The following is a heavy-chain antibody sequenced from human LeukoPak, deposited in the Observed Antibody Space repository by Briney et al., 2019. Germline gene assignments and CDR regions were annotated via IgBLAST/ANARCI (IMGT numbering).Heavy chain of an antibody. CDR1: GFTFRKYA. D-gene: IGHD6-6*01. CDR2: IIVSGGRSGGRT. CDR3: ARGPNSNWSGLDF. Sequence: GGSLRLSCAASGFTFRKYAMNWVRQAPGKGLEWVSTIIVSGGRSGGRTYNADSVKGRFTISRDDSKNTLYLQVNNLRAEDTAVYYCARGPNSNWSGLDFWGQGTLLTVSS. J-gene: IGHJ4*02. V-gene: IGHV3-23*01.